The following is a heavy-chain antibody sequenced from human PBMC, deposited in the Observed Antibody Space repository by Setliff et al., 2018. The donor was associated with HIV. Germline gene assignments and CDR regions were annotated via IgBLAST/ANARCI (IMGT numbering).Heavy chain of an antibody. CDR2: INHSGST. Sequence: SETLSLTCAVFGGSFSGYYWSWIRQPPGKGLEWIGEINHSGSTDYNPSLKSRVTISVDTSKNQFSLNLSSVTAADTAVYYCARIVRWELVATSTFFYYYMDVWGKGTTVTVSS. CDR3: ARIVRWELVATSTFFYYYMDV. CDR1: GGSFSGYY. D-gene: IGHD1-26*01. V-gene: IGHV4-34*01. J-gene: IGHJ6*03.